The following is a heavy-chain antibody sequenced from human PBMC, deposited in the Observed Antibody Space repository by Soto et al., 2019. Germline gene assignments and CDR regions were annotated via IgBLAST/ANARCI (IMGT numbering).Heavy chain of an antibody. CDR3: AYNVTLYDSNGYFYYFDY. Sequence: QITLKESGPTLVKPTQTLTLTCTFSGFSLTTSGVGVGWIRQPPGKALEWLALIYWNDDKRYSPSLKSRLTLTKDTSKNQVVLTMSNMDPVDTATYSCAYNVTLYDSNGYFYYFDYWGQGTLVTVSS. J-gene: IGHJ4*02. D-gene: IGHD3-22*01. CDR2: IYWNDDK. V-gene: IGHV2-5*01. CDR1: GFSLTTSGVG.